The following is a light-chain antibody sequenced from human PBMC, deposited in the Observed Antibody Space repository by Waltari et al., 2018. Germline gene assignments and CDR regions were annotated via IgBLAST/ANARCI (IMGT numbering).Light chain of an antibody. CDR3: QQYDNLPLT. V-gene: IGKV1-33*01. J-gene: IGKJ4*01. CDR2: DAS. Sequence: DIQMTQSPSSLSASVGDRVTNTCQASQDISKYLNWYQQKPGKAPKLLIYDASNLETGVPSRFSGSGSGTDFTFTISSLQPEDIATYYCQQYDNLPLTFGGGTKVEIK. CDR1: QDISKY.